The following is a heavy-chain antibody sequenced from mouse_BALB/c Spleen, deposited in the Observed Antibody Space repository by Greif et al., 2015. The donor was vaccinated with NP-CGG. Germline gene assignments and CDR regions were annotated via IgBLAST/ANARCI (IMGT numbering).Heavy chain of an antibody. D-gene: IGHD2-14*01. Sequence: EVKLMESGGGLVQPGGSRKPSCAASGFTFSSFGMHWVRQAPEKGLEWVAYISSGSSTIYYADTVKGRFTISRDNPKNTLFLQMTSLRSEDTAMYYCARGDRYDGGFDYWGQGTTLTVSS. CDR2: ISSGSSTI. V-gene: IGHV5-17*02. J-gene: IGHJ2*01. CDR3: ARGDRYDGGFDY. CDR1: GFTFSSFG.